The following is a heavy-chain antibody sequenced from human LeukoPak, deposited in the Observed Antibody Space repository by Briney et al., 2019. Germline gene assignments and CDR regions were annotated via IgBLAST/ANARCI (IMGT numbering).Heavy chain of an antibody. CDR1: GGSISSYY. D-gene: IGHD3-10*01. CDR2: IYYSGST. Sequence: SETLSLTCTVSGGSISSYYWSWIRQPPGKGLEWIGYIYYSGSTNYNPSLKSRVTISVDTSKNQFSLKLSSVTAADTAVYYCARRRYGSGRNVDYWGQGTLVTVSS. V-gene: IGHV4-59*12. J-gene: IGHJ4*02. CDR3: ARRRYGSGRNVDY.